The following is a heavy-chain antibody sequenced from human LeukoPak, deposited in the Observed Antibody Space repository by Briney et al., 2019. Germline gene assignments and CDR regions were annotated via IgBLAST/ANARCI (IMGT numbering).Heavy chain of an antibody. CDR3: ARDEYSGYDYYYFDY. V-gene: IGHV4-4*07. CDR2: IYTSGST. J-gene: IGHJ4*02. Sequence: SETLSLTCTVSGGSISSYYWGWIRQPAGKGLEWIGRIYTSGSTNYNPSLKSRVTMSVDTSKNQFSLKLSSVTAADTAVYYCARDEYSGYDYYYFDYWGQGTLVTVSS. D-gene: IGHD5-12*01. CDR1: GGSISSYY.